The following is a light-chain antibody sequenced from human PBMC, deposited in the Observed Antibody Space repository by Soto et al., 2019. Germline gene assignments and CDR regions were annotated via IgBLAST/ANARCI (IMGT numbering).Light chain of an antibody. J-gene: IGKJ4*01. V-gene: IGKV1-9*01. CDR3: QQLRMYPST. CDR2: AAS. Sequence: PLTQSPSSLSASVGDRVTITCRASQDIAIYLAWYQQKQGEAPKLLIYAASTLYGGVPSRFSGSGSGTDLAITITSLQAEDFETYYCQQLRMYPSTFGGGTKGDIK. CDR1: QDIAIY.